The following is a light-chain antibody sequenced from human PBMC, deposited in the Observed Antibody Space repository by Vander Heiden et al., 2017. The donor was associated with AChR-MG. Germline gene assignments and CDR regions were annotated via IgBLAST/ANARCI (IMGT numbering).Light chain of an antibody. V-gene: IGKV2-24*01. CDR2: NIF. J-gene: IGKJ5*01. Sequence: DIVMTQPALLPPFTLGQPASISCRPSQSPLHNDGSSYLGWLHQRPGQPPRLLIYNIFNRFSGVPDRFSGSGAGTDFTLYISRVEAEDFGVYYCTQSRQFPHTFGQGTRLEIK. CDR3: TQSRQFPHT. CDR1: QSPLHNDGSSY.